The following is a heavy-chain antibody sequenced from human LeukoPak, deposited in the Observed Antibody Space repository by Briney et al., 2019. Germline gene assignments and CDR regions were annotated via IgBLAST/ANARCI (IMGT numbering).Heavy chain of an antibody. CDR2: TYYRSKWYN. V-gene: IGHV6-1*01. CDR1: GDSVSGNTAA. CDR3: ARAEGSGSYYA. J-gene: IGHJ4*02. Sequence: SQTLSLTCAIPGDSVSGNTAAWNWIRQSPSSGLQWLGRTYYRSKWYNDYAVSVKGRITINPDTSKNQFSLQLNSVTPEDTAVYYCARAEGSGSYYAWGQGTLVTVSS. D-gene: IGHD3-10*01.